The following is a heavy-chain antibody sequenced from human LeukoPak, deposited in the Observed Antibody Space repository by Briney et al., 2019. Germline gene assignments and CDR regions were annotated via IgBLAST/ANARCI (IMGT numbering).Heavy chain of an antibody. CDR3: ARQHYYGSGSYLPDY. CDR2: IYHSGST. J-gene: IGHJ4*02. D-gene: IGHD3-10*01. CDR1: GGSISSGSYY. V-gene: IGHV4-39*01. Sequence: SETLSLTCTVSGGSISSGSYYWGWIRQPPGKGLEWIGSIYHSGSTYYNPSLKSRVTISVDTSKNQFSLKLSSVTAADTAVYYCARQHYYGSGSYLPDYWGQGTLVTVSS.